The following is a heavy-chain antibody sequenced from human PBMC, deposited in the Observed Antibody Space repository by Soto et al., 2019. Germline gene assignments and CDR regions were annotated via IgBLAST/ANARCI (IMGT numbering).Heavy chain of an antibody. CDR2: ISDSGTSA. J-gene: IGHJ5*02. D-gene: IGHD3-9*01. V-gene: IGHV3-23*01. CDR3: AKDADVLRNFDWSCYFDA. CDR1: GFTSRSYT. Sequence: PGGSLRLSCVGSGFTSRSYTMSWVRQAPGKGLEWVSGISDSGTSASYADSVKGRFTISRDNSKNTLYLDLKGLRAEDTAMYYCAKDADVLRNFDWSCYFDAWGQGAPVTVSS.